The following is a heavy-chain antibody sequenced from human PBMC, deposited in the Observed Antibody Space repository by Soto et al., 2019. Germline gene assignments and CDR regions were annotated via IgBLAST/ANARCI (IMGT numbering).Heavy chain of an antibody. J-gene: IGHJ4*02. CDR3: AACAGLPRYY. Sequence: QLQLQESGSGLVKPSQTLSLTCAVSGGSISSGGYSWSWIRQPPGKGLEWIGYIYHSGSTYYNPSLKSRVTLSVASSTHQFSLKLSSVTAADTAVYYSAACAGLPRYYCGQGTLVTVSS. D-gene: IGHD5-12*01. CDR1: GGSISSGGYS. CDR2: IYHSGST. V-gene: IGHV4-30-2*01.